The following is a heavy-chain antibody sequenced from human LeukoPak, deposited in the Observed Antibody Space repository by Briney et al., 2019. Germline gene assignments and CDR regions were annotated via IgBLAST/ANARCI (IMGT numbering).Heavy chain of an antibody. Sequence: GGSLRLSCAASGFTFSSYSMNWVRQAPGKGLEWVSSISSSSSYIYYADSVKGRFTISRDNSKNTLYLQMNSLRAEDTAVYYCARGLFGTTVGYWGQGTLVTVSS. CDR3: ARGLFGTTVGY. D-gene: IGHD1-14*01. CDR2: ISSSSSYI. V-gene: IGHV3-21*01. CDR1: GFTFSSYS. J-gene: IGHJ4*02.